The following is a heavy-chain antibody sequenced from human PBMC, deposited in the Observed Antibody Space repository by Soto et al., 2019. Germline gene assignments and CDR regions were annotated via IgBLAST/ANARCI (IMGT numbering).Heavy chain of an antibody. CDR1: CYSIISGYY. D-gene: IGHD3-3*01. CDR2: IYHSGST. V-gene: IGHV4-38-2*02. CDR3: ARDRLSTIFGVVIINWFDP. Sequence: SETLSLTCAFSCYSIISGYYWGWIRQPPGKGLEWIGSIYHSGSTYYNPSLKSRVTISVDTSKNQFSLKLSSVTAADTAVYYCARDRLSTIFGVVIINWFDPWGQGTLVTVSS. J-gene: IGHJ5*02.